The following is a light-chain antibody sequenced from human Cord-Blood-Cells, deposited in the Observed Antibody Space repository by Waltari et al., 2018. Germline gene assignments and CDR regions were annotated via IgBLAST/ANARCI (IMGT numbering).Light chain of an antibody. V-gene: IGKV4-1*01. CDR2: WAS. J-gene: IGKJ1*01. CDR1: HSVLYSSYNKYS. Sequence: DLVMTQSPASLAVSLCERATINCKSCHSVLYSSYNKYSLAWYQQKPGQPPKLLIYWASTRESGVTDRVSGRGSGTDVTLTSNSLQAEDVGVEYGKKDYRTPRTFGQGTKVEIK. CDR3: KKDYRTPRT.